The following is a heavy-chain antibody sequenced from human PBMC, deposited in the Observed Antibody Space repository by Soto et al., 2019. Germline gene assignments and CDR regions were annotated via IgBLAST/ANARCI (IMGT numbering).Heavy chain of an antibody. J-gene: IGHJ6*02. CDR3: ARVLGTRDYYYGMDV. V-gene: IGHV4-4*02. CDR1: GGSISSSNW. Sequence: SETLSLTCAVSGGSISSSNWWSWVRQPPGKGLEWIGEIYHSGSTNYNPSLKSRVTISVDKSKNQFSLKLSSVTAADTAVYYCARVLGTRDYYYGMDVWGQGTTVTVSS. CDR2: IYHSGST. D-gene: IGHD7-27*01.